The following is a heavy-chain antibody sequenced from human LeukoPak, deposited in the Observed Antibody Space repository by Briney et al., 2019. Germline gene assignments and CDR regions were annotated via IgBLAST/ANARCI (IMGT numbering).Heavy chain of an antibody. J-gene: IGHJ3*02. CDR3: ARAYYYGSSEAFDI. Sequence: PSETLSLTCTVSGGSISSGPYYWSWIRQHPGKGLEWIGYIYYSGSTYYNPSLRSRVTISVDTSKNQFSLQLTSVTAADTAVYYCARAYYYGSSEAFDIWGQGTMVTVSS. V-gene: IGHV4-31*03. CDR2: IYYSGST. CDR1: GGSISSGPYY. D-gene: IGHD3-22*01.